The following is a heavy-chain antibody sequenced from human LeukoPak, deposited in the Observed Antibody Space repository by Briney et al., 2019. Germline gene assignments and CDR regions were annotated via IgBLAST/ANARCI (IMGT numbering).Heavy chain of an antibody. V-gene: IGHV4-59*08. CDR3: ARGSITGTTPNDAFDI. CDR1: GGSISSYY. CDR2: IYYSGST. Sequence: SETLSLTCTVSGGSISSYYWSWIRQPPGKGLEWIGYIYYSGSTNYNPSLKSRVTISVGTSKNQFSLKLSSVTAADTAVYYCARGSITGTTPNDAFDIWGQGTMVTVSS. J-gene: IGHJ3*02. D-gene: IGHD1-20*01.